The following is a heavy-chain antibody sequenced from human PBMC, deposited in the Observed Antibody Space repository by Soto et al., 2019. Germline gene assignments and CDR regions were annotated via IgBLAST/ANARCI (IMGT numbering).Heavy chain of an antibody. Sequence: QVQLVQSGAEVKKSGSSVKVSCKASGGTFSSYSISWVRQAPGQGLEWMGGITPLFGSANYAQKFQGRVTITADESTSTAYMQLSSLRSEDTDVYYCAREGYGDYGNPFDYWGQGTLVTVSS. J-gene: IGHJ4*02. CDR3: AREGYGDYGNPFDY. D-gene: IGHD4-17*01. V-gene: IGHV1-69*01. CDR2: ITPLFGSA. CDR1: GGTFSSYS.